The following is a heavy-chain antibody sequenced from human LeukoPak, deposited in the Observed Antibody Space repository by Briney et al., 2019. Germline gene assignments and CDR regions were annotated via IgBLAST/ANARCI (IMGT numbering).Heavy chain of an antibody. Sequence: PGGSLRFSCAASGFTFSSYAMSWVRQAPGKGLEWVSAISGSGGSTYYADSVKGRFTISRDNSKNTLYLQMNSLRAEDTAVYYCAKDIGDGPPYGMDVWGQGTTVTVSS. J-gene: IGHJ6*02. CDR3: AKDIGDGPPYGMDV. CDR1: GFTFSSYA. D-gene: IGHD3-10*01. CDR2: ISGSGGST. V-gene: IGHV3-23*01.